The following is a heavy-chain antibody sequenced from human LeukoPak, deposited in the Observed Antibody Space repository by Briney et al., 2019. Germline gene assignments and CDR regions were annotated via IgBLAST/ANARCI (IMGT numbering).Heavy chain of an antibody. J-gene: IGHJ4*02. CDR2: INHSGST. D-gene: IGHD3-16*02. Sequence: GSLRLSCAASGFTFSSYAMSWIRQPPGKGLEWIGEINHSGSTNYNPSLKSRVTISVDTSKNQFSLKLSSVTAADTAVYYCARGRYDYVWGSYRYNPGYFDYWGQGTLVTVSS. CDR3: ARGRYDYVWGSYRYNPGYFDY. CDR1: GFTFSSYA. V-gene: IGHV4-34*01.